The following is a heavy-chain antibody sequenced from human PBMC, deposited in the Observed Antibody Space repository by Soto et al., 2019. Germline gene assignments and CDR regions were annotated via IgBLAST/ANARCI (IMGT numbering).Heavy chain of an antibody. CDR2: VYPGDSDT. CDR1: GYRFTSYW. D-gene: IGHD5-12*01. J-gene: IGHJ4*02. Sequence: PGESLKISCKGSGYRFTSYWIGWVRQMPGKGLEWMGIVYPGDSDTRYSPSFQGQVTISADKSISTAYLQWSSLKASDTAMYYCARRGIVATRISMYSSGLNPAAIDYWGQGTLVTVSS. CDR3: ARRGIVATRISMYSSGLNPAAIDY. V-gene: IGHV5-51*01.